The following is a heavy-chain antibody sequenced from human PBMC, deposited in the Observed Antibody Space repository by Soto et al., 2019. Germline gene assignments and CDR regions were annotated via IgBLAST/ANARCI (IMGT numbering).Heavy chain of an antibody. D-gene: IGHD1-1*01. V-gene: IGHV1-69*02. CDR3: ATTGTREWVDY. CDR1: GGTFSSYT. Sequence: QVQLVQSGAEVKKPGSSVKVSYKASGGTFSSYTISWVRQAPGQGLEWMGRIIPLLGMTNYAQKFQGRVTITADRSTSTAYMELTSLRSEDTAVYYCATTGTREWVDYWGQGTLVTVSS. J-gene: IGHJ4*02. CDR2: IIPLLGMT.